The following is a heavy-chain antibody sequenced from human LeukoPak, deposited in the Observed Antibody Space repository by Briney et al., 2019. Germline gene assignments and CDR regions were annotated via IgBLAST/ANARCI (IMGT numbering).Heavy chain of an antibody. Sequence: SEPLPLLCTLSGGSLSSSIYYWGRIRQPPGKGLEWIGRIYYSRRTYYHPYLKSRVTISVDTSKNQFSLKLSSVTAADTAVYYCARRPLYGSGSTSPTTDYWGEGTLVTVSS. D-gene: IGHD3-10*01. J-gene: IGHJ4*02. CDR2: IYYSRRT. CDR3: ARRPLYGSGSTSPTTDY. V-gene: IGHV4-39*01. CDR1: GGSLSSSIYY.